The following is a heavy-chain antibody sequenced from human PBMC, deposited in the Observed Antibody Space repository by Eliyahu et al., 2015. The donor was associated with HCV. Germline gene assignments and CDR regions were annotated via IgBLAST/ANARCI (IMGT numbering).Heavy chain of an antibody. CDR2: IVGSGTSR. CDR3: AGAPG. J-gene: IGHJ3*01. V-gene: IGHV3-48*03. Sequence: EVQLVESGGGLVQPGGSLRLSCAAXGFTFSTYEMNWVRQAPGKGLEWISGIVGSGTSRYYADSVKGRFTISRDNAKNSLYLQMNSLRVEDTALYYCAGAPGWGQGTMVTVSS. CDR1: GFTFSTYE.